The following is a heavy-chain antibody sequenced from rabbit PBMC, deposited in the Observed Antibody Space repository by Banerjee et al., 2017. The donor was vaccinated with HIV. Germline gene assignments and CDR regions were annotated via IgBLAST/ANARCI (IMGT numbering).Heavy chain of an antibody. Sequence: QEQLEESGGDLVKPEGSLTLTCTASGFSFSNKYVMCWVRQAPGKGLEWIACIYGDSSGTTYYASWAKGRFTISKTSSTTVTLQMTSLTAADTATYFCARDLAGVIGWNFNLWGPGTLVTVS. J-gene: IGHJ4*01. CDR1: GFSFSNKYV. D-gene: IGHD4-1*01. V-gene: IGHV1S45*01. CDR3: ARDLAGVIGWNFNL. CDR2: IYGDSSGTT.